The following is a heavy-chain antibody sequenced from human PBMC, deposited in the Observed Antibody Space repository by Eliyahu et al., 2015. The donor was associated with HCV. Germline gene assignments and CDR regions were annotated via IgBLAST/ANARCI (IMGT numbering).Heavy chain of an antibody. V-gene: IGHV3-21*01. J-gene: IGHJ4*02. D-gene: IGHD5-12*01. CDR3: AREGADIVATILFDY. Sequence: EVQLVESGGGLVKPGGSLRLSCAASGFTFXSYSMNWVRQAPGKGLEWVSSISSSSSYIYYADSVKGRFTISRDNAKNSLYLQMNSLRAEDTAVYYCAREGADIVATILFDYWGQGTLVTVSS. CDR1: GFTFXSYS. CDR2: ISSSSSYI.